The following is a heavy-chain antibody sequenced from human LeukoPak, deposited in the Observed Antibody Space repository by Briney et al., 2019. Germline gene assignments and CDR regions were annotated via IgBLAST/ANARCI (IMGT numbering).Heavy chain of an antibody. CDR3: ARAGRTYGGNSYFDY. V-gene: IGHV3-21*01. D-gene: IGHD4-23*01. Sequence: GGSLRLSCAASGFTFSSYSMNWVRQAPGKGLEWVSSISSSSYIYYADSVKGRFTISRDNAKNSLYLQMNSLRAEDTAVYYCARAGRTYGGNSYFDYWGQGTLVTVSS. J-gene: IGHJ4*02. CDR2: ISSSSYI. CDR1: GFTFSSYS.